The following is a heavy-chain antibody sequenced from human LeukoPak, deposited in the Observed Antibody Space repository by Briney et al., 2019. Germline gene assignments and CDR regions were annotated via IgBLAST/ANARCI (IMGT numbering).Heavy chain of an antibody. Sequence: GESLKISCKGSGYCITNYWISWVRQMPGKGLEWMGRIDPSDSYTNYSPSLQGHVTISADKSISTAYLQWSSLKASDTAMYYCARHMEEQVGVPAAARGYYYGMDVWGQGTTVTVSS. CDR3: ARHMEEQVGVPAAARGYYYGMDV. D-gene: IGHD2-2*01. CDR2: IDPSDSYT. V-gene: IGHV5-10-1*01. J-gene: IGHJ6*02. CDR1: GYCITNYW.